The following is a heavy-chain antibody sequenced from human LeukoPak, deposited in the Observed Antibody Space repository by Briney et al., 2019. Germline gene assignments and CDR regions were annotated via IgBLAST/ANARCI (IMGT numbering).Heavy chain of an antibody. J-gene: IGHJ6*03. V-gene: IGHV3-23*01. D-gene: IGHD2-21*01. CDR1: GFTFSRFA. CDR2: ISNIGDT. Sequence: GGSLRLSCAASGFTFSRFAMGWVRQTPGKGLEWVSTISNIGDTYFADSVKGRFTISRDNSKDTLYLEMSSLRAEDTAVYYCAKYFGFCGVTGCPAGWCMDVWGTGTTVTVSS. CDR3: AKYFGFCGVTGCPAGWCMDV.